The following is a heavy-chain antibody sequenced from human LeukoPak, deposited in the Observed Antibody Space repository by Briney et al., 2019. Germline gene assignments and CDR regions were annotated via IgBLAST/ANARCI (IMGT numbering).Heavy chain of an antibody. CDR3: ARASTNIIAAAGVGMDV. Sequence: SLRLSCAASGFTFDDYAMHWVRPAPGKGLEWGSGISWNSGSIGYADSVKGRFTISRDNAKNSLYLQMNSLRAEDTAVYYCARASTNIIAAAGVGMDVWGQGPTVTVSS. V-gene: IGHV3-9*01. J-gene: IGHJ6*02. CDR2: ISWNSGSI. CDR1: GFTFDDYA. D-gene: IGHD6-13*01.